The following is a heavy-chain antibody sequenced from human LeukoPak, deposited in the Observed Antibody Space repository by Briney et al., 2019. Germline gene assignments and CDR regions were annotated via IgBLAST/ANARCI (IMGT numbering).Heavy chain of an antibody. D-gene: IGHD1-26*01. CDR3: ARSPVGAKFWFDP. J-gene: IGHJ5*02. CDR2: IYSSGST. Sequence: SETLSLTCTVSGGSLTSTSHYWDWVRQPPGKGLEWLGSIYSSGSTYYNPSLKSRVTVSFDTSKNQFSLSLTSVTAADTAVYYCARSPVGAKFWFDPWGQGTLVTVSS. CDR1: GGSLTSTSHY. V-gene: IGHV4-39*01.